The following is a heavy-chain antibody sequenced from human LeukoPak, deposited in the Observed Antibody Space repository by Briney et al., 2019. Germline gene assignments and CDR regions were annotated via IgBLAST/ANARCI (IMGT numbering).Heavy chain of an antibody. J-gene: IGHJ4*02. CDR1: GFTFSTDG. D-gene: IGHD3-16*01. CDR2: VWYDGGNI. V-gene: IGHV3-33*01. Sequence: PGGSLRLSCTVSGFTFSTDGMDWVRQAPGKGLEWVAVVWYDGGNIHYVDSVKGRFTISRDNSKSTLYLQMNSLTAEDTAVYYCARGGYDGTYYFDYWGQGALVTVSS. CDR3: ARGGYDGTYYFDY.